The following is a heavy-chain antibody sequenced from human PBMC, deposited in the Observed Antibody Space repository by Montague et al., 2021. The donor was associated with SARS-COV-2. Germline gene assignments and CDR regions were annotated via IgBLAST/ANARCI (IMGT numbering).Heavy chain of an antibody. CDR2: INHSRST. D-gene: IGHD3-9*01. Sequence: SETLSLTCAVYGGSFSGYYWSWIRQPPGKGLEWIGEINHSRSTNYNPSLKSRVTISVDTSKNQFSLKLSSVTAADTAVYYCARERYSFSLTRGSTWFDPWGQGTLVTVSS. J-gene: IGHJ5*02. V-gene: IGHV4-34*01. CDR1: GGSFSGYY. CDR3: ARERYSFSLTRGSTWFDP.